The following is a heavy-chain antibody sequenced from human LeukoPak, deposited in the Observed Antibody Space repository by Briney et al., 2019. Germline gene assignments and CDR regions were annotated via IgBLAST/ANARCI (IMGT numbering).Heavy chain of an antibody. CDR2: ISGSGGSA. J-gene: IGHJ4*02. D-gene: IGHD2-15*01. CDR3: AKNLRSPGNYFDY. CDR1: GFTFSSYA. Sequence: GGSLRLSCAASGFTFSSYAMSWVRQAPGKGLEWVSAISGSGGSAYYADSVKGRFTISRDNSKNTLYLQMNSLRAEDTAVYYCAKNLRSPGNYFDYWGQGTLATVSS. V-gene: IGHV3-23*01.